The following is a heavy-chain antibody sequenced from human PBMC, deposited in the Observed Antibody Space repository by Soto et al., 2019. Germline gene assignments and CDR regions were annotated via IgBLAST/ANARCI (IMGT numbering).Heavy chain of an antibody. D-gene: IGHD3-3*01. J-gene: IGHJ1*01. CDR2: IDSGGDRT. CDR1: GLTFSTYG. Sequence: GGSLRLSCAASGLTFSTYGMSWVRQGPVEGLVWVSRIDSGGDRTDYADSAKCPFTISRDNSKNTLYLQIDHLRGDDTAVCYCAKRTFRSGHLTSDLDHWCQGTLVTVSS. CDR3: AKRTFRSGHLTSDLDH. V-gene: IGHV3-23*01.